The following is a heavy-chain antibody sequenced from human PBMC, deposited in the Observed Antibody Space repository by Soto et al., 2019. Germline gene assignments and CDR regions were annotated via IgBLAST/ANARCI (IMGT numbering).Heavy chain of an antibody. CDR2: MNPNSGNT. V-gene: IGHV1-8*01. CDR1: GYTFTSYD. D-gene: IGHD6-6*01. J-gene: IGHJ6*03. CDR3: ARVQRVRIAARPGGYYYYLDV. Sequence: GASVKVSCKASGYTFTSYDINWVRQATGQGLEWMGWMNPNSGNTGYAQKFQGRVTMTRNTSISTAYMELSSLRSEDTAVYYCARVQRVRIAARPGGYYYYLDVWGKGTTVTVSS.